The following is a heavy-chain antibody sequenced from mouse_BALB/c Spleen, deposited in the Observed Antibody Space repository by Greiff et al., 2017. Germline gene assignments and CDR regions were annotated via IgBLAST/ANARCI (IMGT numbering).Heavy chain of an antibody. CDR2: INPSTGYT. J-gene: IGHJ2*01. CDR1: GYTFTSYW. CDR3: ARDYYGSSQGY. D-gene: IGHD1-1*01. V-gene: IGHV1-7*01. Sequence: VKLQESGAELAKPGASVKMSCKASGYTFTSYWMHWVKQRPGQGLEWIGYINPSTGYTEYNQKFKDKATLTADKSSSTAYMQLSSLTSEDSAVYYCARDYYGSSQGYWGQGTTLTVSS.